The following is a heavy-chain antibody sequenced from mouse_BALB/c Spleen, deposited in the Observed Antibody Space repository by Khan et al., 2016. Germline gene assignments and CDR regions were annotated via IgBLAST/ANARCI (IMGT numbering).Heavy chain of an antibody. J-gene: IGHJ3*01. CDR3: ARLGNGVMFAY. V-gene: IGHV8-12*01. Sequence: QVTLKESGPGILQSSQTLSLTCSFSGFSLSTSGMGVGWIRQPSGKGLEWLAHMWWDDDKRYNPALKSRLTISKDTSSNQVFLKIASVDTSDTATYYCARLGNGVMFAYWGQGTLVTVSA. CDR2: MWWDDDK. CDR1: GFSLSTSGMG.